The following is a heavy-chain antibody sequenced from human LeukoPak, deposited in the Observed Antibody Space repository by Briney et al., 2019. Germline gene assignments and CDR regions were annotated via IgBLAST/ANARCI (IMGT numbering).Heavy chain of an antibody. CDR1: GFTFSSYA. CDR3: AKSNLYTSGWYQY. J-gene: IGHJ4*02. Sequence: PGGSLRLSCAASGFTFSSYAMTWVRQAPGKGLEWVSGISSTGGSTYYADSVKGRFTISRDNSKNTLYLQMNSLRAEDTAVYCCAKSNLYTSGWYQYWGQGTLVTVSS. CDR2: ISSTGGST. V-gene: IGHV3-23*01. D-gene: IGHD6-19*01.